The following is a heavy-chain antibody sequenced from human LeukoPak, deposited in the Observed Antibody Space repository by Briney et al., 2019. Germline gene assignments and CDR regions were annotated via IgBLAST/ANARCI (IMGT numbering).Heavy chain of an antibody. V-gene: IGHV3-23*01. D-gene: IGHD3-10*01. CDR2: ISGSGGST. CDR1: GFTFSSYA. CDR3: AREGYYDSGSPPTFYFDY. Sequence: PGGSLRLSCAASGFTFSSYAMSWVRQAPGKGLEWVSAISGSGGSTYYADSVKGRFTISRDNSRNTLYLQMKSLRPEDTAIYYCAREGYYDSGSPPTFYFDYWGQGTLVTVSS. J-gene: IGHJ4*02.